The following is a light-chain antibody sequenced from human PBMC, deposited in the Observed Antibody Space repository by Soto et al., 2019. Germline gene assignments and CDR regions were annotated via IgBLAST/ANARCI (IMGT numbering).Light chain of an antibody. Sequence: QSALTQPASVSGSPGQSITVSCTGTSSDVGTYNPVSWYQQRPGKAPKLLIYENNRRPSGVSDRFSASNSGDTASLTISGLQAEDEADYYCSSHATTYSVGFGGGTKLTV. CDR3: SSHATTYSVG. CDR1: SSDVGTYNP. CDR2: ENN. J-gene: IGLJ2*01. V-gene: IGLV2-23*01.